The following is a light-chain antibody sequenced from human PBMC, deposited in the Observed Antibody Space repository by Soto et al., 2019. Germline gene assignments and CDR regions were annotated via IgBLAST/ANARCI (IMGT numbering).Light chain of an antibody. CDR2: EVS. CDR3: SSYTSSSTLV. Sequence: QSVLTQSASVSGSPGQSITISCTGTSSDVGGYNYVSWHQQHPGKAPKLMIYEVSNRPSGVSNRFSGSKSGNTASLTISGLQAEDEADYYCSSYTSSSTLVFGGGTKLTVL. V-gene: IGLV2-14*01. J-gene: IGLJ2*01. CDR1: SSDVGGYNY.